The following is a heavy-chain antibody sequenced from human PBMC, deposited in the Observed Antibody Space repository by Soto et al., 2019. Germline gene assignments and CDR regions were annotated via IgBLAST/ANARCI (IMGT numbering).Heavy chain of an antibody. CDR1: GDAFTNYI. D-gene: IGHD2-2*01. V-gene: IGHV1-69*06. CDR3: ARGLDQPPVGLYFDT. Sequence: QVQLVQSGAEVKKPGSSVKVSCKASGDAFTNYIFDWVRQAPGQGLEWMGGIIPAFGTAKYAQKFQGRVTITADKSTTTAYMELRTLTSEDTAVYYCARGLDQPPVGLYFDTWGQGTLVTVSS. CDR2: IIPAFGTA. J-gene: IGHJ4*02.